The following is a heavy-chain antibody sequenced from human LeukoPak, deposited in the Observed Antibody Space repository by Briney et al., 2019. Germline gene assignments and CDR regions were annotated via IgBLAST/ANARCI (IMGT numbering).Heavy chain of an antibody. CDR3: ARVVDSSGYIYFYYYMDV. D-gene: IGHD3-22*01. Sequence: PSETLSLTCTVSGGSISSSSYYWGWVRQPPGKGLEWIGSIYYSGSSYYNPSLKSRVTISVDTSKNQFSLKLSSVTAADTAVYYCARVVDSSGYIYFYYYMDVWGKGTTVTVSS. J-gene: IGHJ6*03. CDR1: GGSISSSSYY. V-gene: IGHV4-39*07. CDR2: IYYSGSS.